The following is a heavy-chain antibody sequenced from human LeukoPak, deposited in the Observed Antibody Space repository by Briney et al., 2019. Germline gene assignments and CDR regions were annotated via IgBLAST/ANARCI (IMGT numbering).Heavy chain of an antibody. CDR2: ISSSSSYI. D-gene: IGHD2-15*01. Sequence: GGSLRLSCAASGFTFSSYSMNWVRQAPGKGLEWVSSISSSSSYIYYADSVKGRFTISRDNAKNSLYLQMNSLRAEDTAVYYCARDRSPYCSGGSCLRSFDYWGQGTLVTVSS. CDR3: ARDRSPYCSGGSCLRSFDY. J-gene: IGHJ4*02. CDR1: GFTFSSYS. V-gene: IGHV3-21*01.